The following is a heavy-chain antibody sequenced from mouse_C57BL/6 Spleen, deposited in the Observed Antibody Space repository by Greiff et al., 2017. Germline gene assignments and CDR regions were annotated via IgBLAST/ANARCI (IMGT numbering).Heavy chain of an antibody. V-gene: IGHV3-6*01. D-gene: IGHD1-1*01. CDR2: ISYDGSN. CDR3: ARGGTTVVNFDY. CDR1: GYSITSGYY. Sequence: EVKLQESGPGLVKPSQSLSLTCSVTGYSITSGYYWNWIRQFPGNKLEWMGYISYDGSNNYNPSLKNRISITRDTSKNQFFLKLNSVTTEDTATYYCARGGTTVVNFDYWGQGTTLTVSS. J-gene: IGHJ2*01.